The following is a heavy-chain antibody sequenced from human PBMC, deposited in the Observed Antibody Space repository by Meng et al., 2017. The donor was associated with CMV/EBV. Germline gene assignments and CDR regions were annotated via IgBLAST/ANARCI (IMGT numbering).Heavy chain of an antibody. J-gene: IGHJ4*02. Sequence: HVQLQESGPGLVKPSQTLSLTCPVPGGSISSGDYYLSWIRQPPGKGLEWIGYIYYSGSTYYNPSLKSRVTISVDTSKNQFSLKLSSVTAADTAVYYCARDNRRGGVDYWGQGTLVTVSS. CDR1: GGSISSGDYY. V-gene: IGHV4-30-4*08. CDR3: ARDNRRGGVDY. D-gene: IGHD3-3*01. CDR2: IYYSGST.